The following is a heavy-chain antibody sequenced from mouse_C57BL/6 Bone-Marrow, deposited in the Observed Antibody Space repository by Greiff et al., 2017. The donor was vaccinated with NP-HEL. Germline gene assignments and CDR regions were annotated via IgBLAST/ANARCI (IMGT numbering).Heavy chain of an antibody. D-gene: IGHD1-1*01. J-gene: IGHJ1*03. Sequence: VKLQESGPELVKPGASVKISCKASGYAFSSSWMNWVKQRPGKGLEWIGRIYPGDGDTNYNGKFKGKATLTADKSSSTAYMQLSSLTSEDSAVYFCAGGIYYGRTTSCYFDVWGTGTTVTVSS. V-gene: IGHV1-82*01. CDR3: AGGIYYGRTTSCYFDV. CDR2: IYPGDGDT. CDR1: GYAFSSSW.